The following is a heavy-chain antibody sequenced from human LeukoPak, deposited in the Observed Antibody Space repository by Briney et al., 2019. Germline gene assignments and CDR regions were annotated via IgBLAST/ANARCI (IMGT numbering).Heavy chain of an antibody. CDR1: GFTFSDYY. CDR3: ARGHSSSWYNWFDP. V-gene: IGHV3-11*06. CDR2: ISSRSTYT. Sequence: GGSLRLSCAASGFTFSDYYMSWIRQAPGKGLEWVSYISSRSTYTNYAASVEGRFTISRDNAKNSLYLQMNSLRAEDTSVYYCARGHSSSWYNWFDPWGQGTLVTVSS. D-gene: IGHD6-13*01. J-gene: IGHJ5*02.